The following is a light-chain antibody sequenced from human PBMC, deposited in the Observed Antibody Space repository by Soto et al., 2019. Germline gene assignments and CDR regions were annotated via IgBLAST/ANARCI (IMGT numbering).Light chain of an antibody. CDR1: QSVSSY. V-gene: IGKV1-39*01. Sequence: DIQMTQSPSSLSASVGDRVTITCRASQSVSSYLNWYQQKPGKAPKLLIYAASSLQSGVPSRFSGSGSGTDFTLTISSLQPEDCATYYCQQSYSTPPGYTFGQGTKLEIK. CDR3: QQSYSTPPGYT. J-gene: IGKJ2*01. CDR2: AAS.